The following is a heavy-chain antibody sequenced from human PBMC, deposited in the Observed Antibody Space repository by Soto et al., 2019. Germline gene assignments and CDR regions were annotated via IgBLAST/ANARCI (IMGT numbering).Heavy chain of an antibody. V-gene: IGHV3-23*01. Sequence: GGSLRLSCAASGFTFSSYAMSWVRQAPGKGLEWVSAISGSGGSTYYADSVKGRFTISRDNSKNTLYLQMNSLKAEDTAVYYCAKDFKISETTKIHYFDYWGQGTLVTVSS. D-gene: IGHD4-17*01. CDR3: AKDFKISETTKIHYFDY. J-gene: IGHJ4*02. CDR1: GFTFSSYA. CDR2: ISGSGGST.